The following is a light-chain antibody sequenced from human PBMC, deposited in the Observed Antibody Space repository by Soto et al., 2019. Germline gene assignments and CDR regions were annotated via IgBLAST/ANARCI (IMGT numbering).Light chain of an antibody. CDR2: DTS. V-gene: IGKV3-20*01. J-gene: IGKJ5*01. CDR3: QQYGTSEII. Sequence: EFVLTQSPGTLSLSPGERATLSCRASQRLTNSFIAWYQQRPGQAPRLLICDTSSRASGIPHRFSGSGYGTDFTHTIGRMEAEDFGVFYCQQYGTSEIIFGQGTRLDIK. CDR1: QRLTNSF.